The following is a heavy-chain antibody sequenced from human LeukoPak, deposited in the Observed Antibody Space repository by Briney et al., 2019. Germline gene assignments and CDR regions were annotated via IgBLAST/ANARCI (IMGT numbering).Heavy chain of an antibody. CDR1: GFTFDEYT. J-gene: IGHJ4*02. D-gene: IGHD7-27*01. Sequence: GGSLRLSCAASGFTFDEYTMHWVRQGPGKGLEWVSLISWDVYSTYYADSVKGRFTISRDNSKNSLYLQMNSLRAEDTAVYYCAKDITGNDYWGQGTLVTVSS. CDR2: ISWDVYST. V-gene: IGHV3-43D*03. CDR3: AKDITGNDY.